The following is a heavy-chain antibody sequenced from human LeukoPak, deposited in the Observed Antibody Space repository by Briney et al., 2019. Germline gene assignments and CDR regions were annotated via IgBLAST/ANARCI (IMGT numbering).Heavy chain of an antibody. D-gene: IGHD3-22*01. CDR1: GGTFSSYA. J-gene: IGHJ1*01. Sequence: SVKVSFKASGGTFSSYAISWVRQAPGQGLEWMGGIIPIFGTANYAQKFQGRVTITTDESTSTAYMELSSLRSEDTAVYYCASYPVVEGSYYDSSDHVIVYFQHWGQGTLVTVSS. V-gene: IGHV1-69*05. CDR3: ASYPVVEGSYYDSSDHVIVYFQH. CDR2: IIPIFGTA.